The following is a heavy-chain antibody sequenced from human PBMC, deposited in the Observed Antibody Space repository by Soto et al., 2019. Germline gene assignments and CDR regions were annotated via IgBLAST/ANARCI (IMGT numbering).Heavy chain of an antibody. CDR1: GFTFSDYS. Sequence: NPGGSLRLSCVASGFTFSDYSMSWIRPAPGKGLEWRAFIDSRGRTLSYADSVRGRFTISRDNAENSVYLQVYSLRADDTAVYYCARQAARNYIDSWGQGNSVTVSS. D-gene: IGHD6-6*01. V-gene: IGHV3-11*01. CDR2: IDSRGRTL. CDR3: ARQAARNYIDS. J-gene: IGHJ4*02.